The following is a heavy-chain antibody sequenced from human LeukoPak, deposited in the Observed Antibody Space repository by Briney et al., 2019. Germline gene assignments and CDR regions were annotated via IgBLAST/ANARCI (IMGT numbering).Heavy chain of an antibody. V-gene: IGHV3-23*01. CDR3: VREDTPATANY. J-gene: IGHJ4*02. CDR1: GFNFANHA. Sequence: GGSLRLSCAASGFNFANHAISWVRQTPGKGLEWVSAISGGGDITYYADSVTGRFTISRDNSKDTLFLQMHSLRPGDTAVYYCVREDTPATANYWGQGTLVTISS. D-gene: IGHD2-21*02. CDR2: ISGGGDIT.